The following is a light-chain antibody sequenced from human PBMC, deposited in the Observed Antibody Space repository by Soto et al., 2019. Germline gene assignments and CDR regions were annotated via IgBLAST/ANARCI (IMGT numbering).Light chain of an antibody. J-gene: IGKJ1*01. Sequence: EIVLTQSPGTLSLSPGERATLSCRASQSVSSRYLAWYQQKIGQPPRLLIFEASSRATGIPDRFSGSGSGTDFTITISSLEPEDFAVYYCQQYVRSPPSWTFGQGTKVEIK. V-gene: IGKV3-20*01. CDR2: EAS. CDR3: QQYVRSPPSWT. CDR1: QSVSSRY.